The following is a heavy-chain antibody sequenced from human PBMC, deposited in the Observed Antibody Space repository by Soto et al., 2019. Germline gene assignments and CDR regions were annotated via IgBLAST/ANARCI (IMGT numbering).Heavy chain of an antibody. CDR2: INPNSGGT. D-gene: IGHD6-19*01. Sequence: QVQLVQSGAEVKKPGASVKVSCKASGYTFTGYYMHWVRQAPGQGLGWMGWINPNSGGTNYAQKFQGWVTMTRDTSISTAYMELSRLSSDDTAVYYCARGRPQGAVAGPDAFDIWGQGTMVTVSS. CDR1: GYTFTGYY. J-gene: IGHJ3*02. CDR3: ARGRPQGAVAGPDAFDI. V-gene: IGHV1-2*04.